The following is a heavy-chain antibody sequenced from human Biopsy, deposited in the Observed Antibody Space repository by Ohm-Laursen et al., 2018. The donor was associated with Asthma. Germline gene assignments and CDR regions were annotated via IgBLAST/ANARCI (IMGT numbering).Heavy chain of an antibody. J-gene: IGHJ4*02. CDR2: INYSGTT. V-gene: IGHV4-31*03. D-gene: IGHD3-22*01. Sequence: TLSLTCTVSYGSITSGGYYWTWIRQHPGKGLEWIGYINYSGTTYYNPSLKSRVTIAVETSKNQFSLTLTSVTAADTALYYCARAQDYYDSRGYYRSFDYWGQGTLVTVSS. CDR1: YGSITSGGYY. CDR3: ARAQDYYDSRGYYRSFDY.